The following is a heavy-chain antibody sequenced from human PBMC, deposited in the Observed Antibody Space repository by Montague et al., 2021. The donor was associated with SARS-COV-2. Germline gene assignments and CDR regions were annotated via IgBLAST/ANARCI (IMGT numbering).Heavy chain of an antibody. J-gene: IGHJ4*02. CDR2: TYYRSKWYN. CDR3: TQERGPVRTTWHYFDY. D-gene: IGHD3-10*01. Sequence: CAISGDSVSSNIAAWNWIRQSPSRGLEWLGRTYYRSKWYNDYEVSVRSRITISPDTSKNQFSLQLNSVTPEDTAVYYCTQERGPVRTTWHYFDYWGQGTLVTVSS. CDR1: GDSVSSNIAA. V-gene: IGHV6-1*01.